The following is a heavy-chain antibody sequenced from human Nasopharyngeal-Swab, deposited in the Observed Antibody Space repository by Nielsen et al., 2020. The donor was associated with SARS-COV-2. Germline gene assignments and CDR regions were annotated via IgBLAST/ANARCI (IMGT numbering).Heavy chain of an antibody. V-gene: IGHV3-30*03. CDR3: SRDAPAHYGAFY. J-gene: IGHJ4*02. CDR1: GFTFSSFG. D-gene: IGHD4-17*01. CDR2: IAHDASNE. Sequence: GESLKISCAASGFTFSSFGMHWVRQAPGKGLEWVALIAHDASNEYYGDSVKGRFSISRDSSKNTLYLQMESLRGEDTAVYYCSRDAPAHYGAFYWGRGTLVTVSS.